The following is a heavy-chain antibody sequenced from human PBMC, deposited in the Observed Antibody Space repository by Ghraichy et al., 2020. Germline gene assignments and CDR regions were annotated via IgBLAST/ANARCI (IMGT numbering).Heavy chain of an antibody. CDR1: GFTFSSYW. CDR3: ARHRWGQDSSGWYGGPFDY. Sequence: GGSLRLSCAASGFTFSSYWMSWVRQAPGKGLEWVANIKQDGSEKYYVDSVKGRFTISRDNAKNSLYLQMNSLRSEDSAVYYCARHRWGQDSSGWYGGPFDYWGQGTLVTVSS. CDR2: IKQDGSEK. D-gene: IGHD6-19*01. J-gene: IGHJ4*02. V-gene: IGHV3-7*01.